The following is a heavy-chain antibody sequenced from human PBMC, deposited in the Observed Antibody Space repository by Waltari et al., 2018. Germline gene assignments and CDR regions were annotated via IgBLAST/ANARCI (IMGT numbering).Heavy chain of an antibody. D-gene: IGHD1-26*01. CDR2: IYYSVST. Sequence: QVQLQESGPGLVKPSETLSLTCTVSGGSISSHYWSWIRQPPGKGLEWIGYIYYSVSTNYNPSLKSRVTISVDTSKNQFSLKLSSVTAADTAVYYCARVQVGATDYFDYWGQGTLVTVSS. J-gene: IGHJ4*02. CDR3: ARVQVGATDYFDY. CDR1: GGSISSHY. V-gene: IGHV4-59*11.